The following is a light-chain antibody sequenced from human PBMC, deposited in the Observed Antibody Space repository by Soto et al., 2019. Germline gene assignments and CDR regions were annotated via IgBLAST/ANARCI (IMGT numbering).Light chain of an antibody. J-gene: IGKJ1*01. CDR3: QQYDNGPLT. Sequence: EIVMTQSPATLCVSPGGRATLACRASQSISDTVAWYQQKPGKAPRLLINGASTRAPGFPARFSGSGSGTEFTLTISSLHSEDFAVYYCQQYDNGPLTFGQGTKVDIK. CDR2: GAS. V-gene: IGKV3-15*01. CDR1: QSISDT.